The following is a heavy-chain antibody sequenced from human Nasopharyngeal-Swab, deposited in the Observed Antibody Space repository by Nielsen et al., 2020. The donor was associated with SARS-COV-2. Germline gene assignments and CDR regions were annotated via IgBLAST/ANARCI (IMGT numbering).Heavy chain of an antibody. V-gene: IGHV3-9*01. Sequence: GGSLRLSCAASGFTFDDYAMHWVRQAPGKGLEWVSGISWNSGSIGYADSVKGRFTISRDNAKNSLYLRMNSLRAEDTALYYCAKIQGYYYGMDVWGQGTTVTVSS. J-gene: IGHJ6*02. CDR2: ISWNSGSI. CDR3: AKIQGYYYGMDV. CDR1: GFTFDDYA.